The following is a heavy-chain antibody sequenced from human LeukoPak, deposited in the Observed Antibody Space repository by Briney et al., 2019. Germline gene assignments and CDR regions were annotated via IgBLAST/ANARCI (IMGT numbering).Heavy chain of an antibody. Sequence: SETLSLTCTVSGGSISSSSYYWGWIRQPPGKGLEWIGSIYYSGSTYYNPSLKSRVTISVDTSKNQFSLKLSSVTAADTAVYYCAGLYGDYADYWGQGTLVTVSS. J-gene: IGHJ4*02. D-gene: IGHD4-17*01. CDR3: AGLYGDYADY. V-gene: IGHV4-39*01. CDR2: IYYSGST. CDR1: GGSISSSSYY.